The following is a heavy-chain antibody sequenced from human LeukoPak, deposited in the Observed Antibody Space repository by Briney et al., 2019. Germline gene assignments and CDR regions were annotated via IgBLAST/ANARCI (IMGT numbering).Heavy chain of an antibody. Sequence: GASVKVSCKASGGTFSSYAISWVRQAPGQGLEWMGGIIPIFGTANYAQKFQGRVTITADKSTSTAYMELRSLRSDDTAVYYCARDYTPYGDLNFYYYMDVWGKGTTVTISS. J-gene: IGHJ6*03. CDR3: ARDYTPYGDLNFYYYMDV. V-gene: IGHV1-69*06. CDR1: GGTFSSYA. CDR2: IIPIFGTA. D-gene: IGHD4-17*01.